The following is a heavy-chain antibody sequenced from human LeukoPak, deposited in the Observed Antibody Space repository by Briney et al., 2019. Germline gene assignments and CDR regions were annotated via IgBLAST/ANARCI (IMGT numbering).Heavy chain of an antibody. D-gene: IGHD5-18*01. CDR2: ITTSSTYI. CDR1: GFSFSTYN. CDR3: ARGGGYSYGYTGDAFDI. Sequence: GGSLRLSCAASGFSFSTYNMNWVRQAPGKGLEWVSSITTSSTYIYYADSVKGRFTISRDNAKNSLYLQMNSLRAEDTAVYYCARGGGYSYGYTGDAFDIWGQGTMVTVSS. V-gene: IGHV3-21*04. J-gene: IGHJ3*02.